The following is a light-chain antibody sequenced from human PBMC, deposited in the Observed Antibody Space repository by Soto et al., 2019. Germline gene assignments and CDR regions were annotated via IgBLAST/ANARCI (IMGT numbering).Light chain of an antibody. CDR1: QSVSSSY. V-gene: IGKV3-20*01. CDR3: QQYNNWPTWT. J-gene: IGKJ1*01. Sequence: EIVLTQSPGTLSLSPGERATLSCRASQSVSSSYLAWCQQKPGQAPRLLIYGASSRATGIPDRFSGSGSGTDFTLTISRLEPEDFAVYYCQQYNNWPTWTFGQGTKVDIK. CDR2: GAS.